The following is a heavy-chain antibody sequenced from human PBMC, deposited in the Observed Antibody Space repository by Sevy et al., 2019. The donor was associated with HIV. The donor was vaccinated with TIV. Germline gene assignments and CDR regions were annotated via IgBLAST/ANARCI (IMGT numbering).Heavy chain of an antibody. J-gene: IGHJ4*02. D-gene: IGHD2-8*01. CDR2: IYYSGST. Sequence: SETLSLTCTVSGDSISSGGYYWSWIRQHPGKGLEWIGYIYYSGSTYYNPSLKSRVTISVDTSKNQFSLKLSSVTAADTAVYYCARNVNGYFDYWGRGTLVTVSS. CDR1: GDSISSGGYY. V-gene: IGHV4-31*03. CDR3: ARNVNGYFDY.